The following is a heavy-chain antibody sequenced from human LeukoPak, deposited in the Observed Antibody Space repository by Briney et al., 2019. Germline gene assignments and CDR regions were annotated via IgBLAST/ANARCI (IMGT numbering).Heavy chain of an antibody. V-gene: IGHV4-34*01. J-gene: IGHJ5*02. CDR3: ARGWYSSGWPVGP. CDR2: INHSGST. Sequence: PSETLSLTCAVYGGSFSCYYWSWIRQPPGKGLEWIGEINHSGSTNYNPSLKSRVTISVDTSKNQFSLKLSSVTAADTAVYYCARGWYSSGWPVGPWGQGTLVTVSS. D-gene: IGHD6-19*01. CDR1: GGSFSCYY.